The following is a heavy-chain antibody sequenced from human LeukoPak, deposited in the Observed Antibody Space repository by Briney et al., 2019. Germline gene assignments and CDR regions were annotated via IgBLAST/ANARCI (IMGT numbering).Heavy chain of an antibody. Sequence: SETLSLTCTVSGGSISSFYWSWLRQPPGKGLEWIGYIYYSGSTNFNPSLKSRVTISVDTSKNQFSLKLSSVAAADAAVYYCAREDGSCGGDCGFDLWGRGTLVTVSS. D-gene: IGHD2-21*02. CDR3: AREDGSCGGDCGFDL. V-gene: IGHV4-59*01. CDR2: IYYSGST. J-gene: IGHJ2*01. CDR1: GGSISSFY.